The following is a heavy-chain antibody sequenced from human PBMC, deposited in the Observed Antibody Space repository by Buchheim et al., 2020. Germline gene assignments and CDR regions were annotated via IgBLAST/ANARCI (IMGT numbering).Heavy chain of an antibody. Sequence: VQVVESGGGVVQPGGSLRLSCAASGFTFSNFGMTWVRQAPGKGLEWVSYLSNSGASTYYAESVKGRITISRDNSKNTLFLEMNSLRAEDTALYYWSKDEDWGSLKRVFDYWGQG. CDR3: SKDEDWGSLKRVFDY. V-gene: IGHV3-23*04. J-gene: IGHJ4*02. CDR2: LSNSGAST. D-gene: IGHD7-27*01. CDR1: GFTFSNFG.